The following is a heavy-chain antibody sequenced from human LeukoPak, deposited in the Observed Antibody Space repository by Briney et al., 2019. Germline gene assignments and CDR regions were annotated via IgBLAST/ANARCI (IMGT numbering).Heavy chain of an antibody. D-gene: IGHD3-3*01. CDR2: IYSGGST. V-gene: IGHV3-66*02. J-gene: IGHJ4*02. CDR1: GCTVSSNY. CDR3: ASDVTSGYSDY. Sequence: GGSMRLSCAASGCTVSSNYISWVRQAPGKGLEWVTVIYSGGSTYYADSVKSRFTISRDNSKNTLYLQRNSLRAEDTAVYYGASDVTSGYSDYWGQGTLVTVSS.